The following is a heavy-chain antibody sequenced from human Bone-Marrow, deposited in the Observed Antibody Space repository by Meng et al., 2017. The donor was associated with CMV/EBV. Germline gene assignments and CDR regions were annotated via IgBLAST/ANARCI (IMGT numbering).Heavy chain of an antibody. J-gene: IGHJ1*01. CDR2: INHSGST. D-gene: IGHD3-3*01. CDR3: ARGPRITIFGVVIIGYFQH. CDR1: SFSGYY. Sequence: SFSGYYWSWIRQHPGKGLEWIGEINHSGSTNYNPSLKSRVTISVDTSKNQFSLKLSSVTAADTAVYYCARGPRITIFGVVIIGYFQHWGQGTLVTVSS. V-gene: IGHV4-34*01.